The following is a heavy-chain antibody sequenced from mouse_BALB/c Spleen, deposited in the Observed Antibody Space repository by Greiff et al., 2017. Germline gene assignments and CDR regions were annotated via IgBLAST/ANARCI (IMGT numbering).Heavy chain of an antibody. Sequence: QVQLKESGPGLVAPSQSLSITCTASGFSLTSYGVHWVRQPPGKGLEWLGVIWAGGSTNYNSALMSRLSISKDNSKSQVFLKMNSLQTDDTAMYYCAREDGPLYAMDYWGQGTSVTVSS. D-gene: IGHD1-2*01. V-gene: IGHV2-9*02. CDR3: AREDGPLYAMDY. CDR1: GFSLTSYG. CDR2: IWAGGST. J-gene: IGHJ4*01.